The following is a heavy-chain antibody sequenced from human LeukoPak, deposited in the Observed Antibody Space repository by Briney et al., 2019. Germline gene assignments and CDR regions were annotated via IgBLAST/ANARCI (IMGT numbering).Heavy chain of an antibody. D-gene: IGHD3-22*01. V-gene: IGHV1-69*02. CDR3: ARALYHYDSSGYSEYYFDY. Sequence: GASVKVSCKASGGTFSSYTISWVRQAPGQGLEWMGRIIPILGIANYAQKFQGRVTFTADKSTSTAYMELSSLRSEDTAVYYCARALYHYDSSGYSEYYFDYWGQGTLVTVSS. CDR1: GGTFSSYT. CDR2: IIPILGIA. J-gene: IGHJ4*02.